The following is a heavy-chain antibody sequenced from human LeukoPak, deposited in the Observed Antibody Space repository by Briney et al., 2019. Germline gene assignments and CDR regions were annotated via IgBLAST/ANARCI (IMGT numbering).Heavy chain of an antibody. CDR3: ARDARACRAGSCSSTRTDYYYYYMDV. J-gene: IGHJ6*03. CDR1: GGSISSGSYY. D-gene: IGHD2-2*01. V-gene: IGHV4-61*01. CDR2: IYYSGST. Sequence: SETLSLTCTVSGGSISSGSYYWSWIRQPPGKGLEWIGYIYYSGSTNYNPPLKSRVTISVDTSKNQFSLKLSSVTAADAAVYYCARDARACRAGSCSSTRTDYYYYYMDVWGKGTTVTVSS.